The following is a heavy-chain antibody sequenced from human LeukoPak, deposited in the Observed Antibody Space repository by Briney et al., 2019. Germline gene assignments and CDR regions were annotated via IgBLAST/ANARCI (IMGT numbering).Heavy chain of an antibody. D-gene: IGHD6-13*01. V-gene: IGHV4-59*01. CDR2: IYYSGST. J-gene: IGHJ4*02. Sequence: PSETLSLTCTVSGGSISSYYWSWIRQPPGKGLEWIGYIYYSGSTNYNPSLKSRVTISVDTSKNQFSLKLSSVTAADTAVYYCARDRIAAAGGFDYWGQGTLVTVSS. CDR3: ARDRIAAAGGFDY. CDR1: GGSISSYY.